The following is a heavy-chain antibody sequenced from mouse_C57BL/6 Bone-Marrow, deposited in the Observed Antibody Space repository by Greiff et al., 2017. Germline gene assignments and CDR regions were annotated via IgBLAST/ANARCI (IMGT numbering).Heavy chain of an antibody. D-gene: IGHD1-1*01. Sequence: VQLQQPGAELVKPGASVKLSCKASGYTFTSYWMHWVKQRPGQGLEWIGMIHPNSGSTNYNEKFKSKATLTVDKSSSTAYMQLSSLKSEDSAVYYSADCSPYAMDDCGQGTSVTDSS. J-gene: IGHJ4*01. CDR2: IHPNSGST. V-gene: IGHV1-64*01. CDR3: ADCSPYAMDD. CDR1: GYTFTSYW.